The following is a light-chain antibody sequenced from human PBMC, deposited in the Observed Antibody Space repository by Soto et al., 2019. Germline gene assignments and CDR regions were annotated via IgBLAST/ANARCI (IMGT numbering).Light chain of an antibody. CDR3: QQNIHFRLT. V-gene: IGKV3-15*01. Sequence: EALMTQSLATLSLSPGETATLSCRASQNVGGDLDWYQQKPGQAPRLLIYGPSTRATGIPASFWGSGSGTEFTVTISSLQSDDFAVYYCQQNIHFRLTVGGGTKVDTK. CDR2: GPS. CDR1: QNVGGD. J-gene: IGKJ4*01.